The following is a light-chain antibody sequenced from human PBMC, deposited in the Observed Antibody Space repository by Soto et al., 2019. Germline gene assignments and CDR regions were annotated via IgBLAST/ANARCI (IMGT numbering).Light chain of an antibody. CDR1: SSDVGGYNY. V-gene: IGLV2-11*01. J-gene: IGLJ2*01. CDR2: DVS. CDR3: CSYAGSYTL. Sequence: QSALTQPRSVSGSPGQSGTISCTGTSSDVGGYNYVSWYQQHPGKAPKLMIYDVSKRPSGVPDRFSRSKSGNTASLTISGLQAEDEADYYCCSYAGSYTLFGGRTKLTVL.